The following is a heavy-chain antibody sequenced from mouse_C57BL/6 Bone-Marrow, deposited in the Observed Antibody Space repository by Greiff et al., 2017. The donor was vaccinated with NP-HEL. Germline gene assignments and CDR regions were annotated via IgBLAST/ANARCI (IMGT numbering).Heavy chain of an antibody. CDR3: ARLMVTLYFDY. Sequence: LVESGAELARPGASVKLSCKASGYTFTSYGISWVKQRTGRGLEWIGEIYPSSGNTYYNEKFKGKATLTADKSSSTAYMELRSLTSEDSAVYFCARLMVTLYFDYWGQGTTLTVSS. CDR2: IYPSSGNT. CDR1: GYTFTSYG. J-gene: IGHJ2*01. V-gene: IGHV1-81*01. D-gene: IGHD2-3*01.